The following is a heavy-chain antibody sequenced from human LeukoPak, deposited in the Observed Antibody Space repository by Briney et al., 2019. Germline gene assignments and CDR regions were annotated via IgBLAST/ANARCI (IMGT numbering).Heavy chain of an antibody. V-gene: IGHV1-46*01. Sequence: ASVKVSFKSSGYTFTTFYIYWFRQPPGQGLEWVGMINPIGGTTNYPHRLQGRVTLTSDSSTSTVYTELSSLRSEDTAVYLCSRGRPPVDY. CDR1: GYTFTTFY. J-gene: IGHJ4*01. CDR2: INPIGGTT. CDR3: SRGRPPVDY.